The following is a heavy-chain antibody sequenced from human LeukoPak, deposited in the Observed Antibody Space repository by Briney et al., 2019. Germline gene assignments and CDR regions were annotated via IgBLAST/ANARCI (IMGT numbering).Heavy chain of an antibody. Sequence: HGGSHRLSCAASGFTFSRFWMSWVRQAPGKGLEWVANIKQDGSEKYYVDSVKGRFTISRDNAKNSLYLQMNSLRAEDTAVFYCARDGTYTDYDPDFDYWGQGTLVTVSS. D-gene: IGHD5-12*01. CDR2: IKQDGSEK. V-gene: IGHV3-7*04. CDR3: ARDGTYTDYDPDFDY. J-gene: IGHJ4*02. CDR1: GFTFSRFW.